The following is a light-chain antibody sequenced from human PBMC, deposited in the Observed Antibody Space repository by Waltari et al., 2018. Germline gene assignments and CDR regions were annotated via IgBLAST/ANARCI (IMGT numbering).Light chain of an antibody. J-gene: IGKJ3*01. Sequence: DIQLTQSPPYLSASVGDRVNFTCRTSQGINKELSWFQQKPGKAPTLLIYGASSLQTGVSSRFSGSGSGTDFTLTITSLQPEDVATYYCQQDYTTPFTFGPGTKLDIK. CDR2: GAS. CDR3: QQDYTTPFT. V-gene: IGKV1-27*01. CDR1: QGINKE.